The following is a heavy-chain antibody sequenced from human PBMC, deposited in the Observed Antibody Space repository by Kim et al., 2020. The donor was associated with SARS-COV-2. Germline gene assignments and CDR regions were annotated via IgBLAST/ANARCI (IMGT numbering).Heavy chain of an antibody. Sequence: GGSLRLSCTASGFTFGDYAMSWVRQAPGKGLEWVGFIRSKAYGGTTEYAASVKGRFTISRDDSKSIAYLQMNSLKTEDTAVYYCTRVDCSGGSCYSPEYFQHWGQGTLVTVSS. D-gene: IGHD2-15*01. V-gene: IGHV3-49*04. J-gene: IGHJ1*01. CDR2: IRSKAYGGTT. CDR3: TRVDCSGGSCYSPEYFQH. CDR1: GFTFGDYA.